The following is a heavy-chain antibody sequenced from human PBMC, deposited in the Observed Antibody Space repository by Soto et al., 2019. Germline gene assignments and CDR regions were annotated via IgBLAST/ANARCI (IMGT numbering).Heavy chain of an antibody. V-gene: IGHV3-23*01. J-gene: IGHJ4*02. CDR1: GFTFSSYS. Sequence: PGGSLRLSFAASGFTFSSYSMSWVRQAPGKGLEWVSAISGSGGSTYYADSVKGRFTISRDNSKNTLYLQMNSLRAEDTAVYYCAKGGYCSGGSCYSAIDYWGQGTLVTVSS. CDR2: ISGSGGST. CDR3: AKGGYCSGGSCYSAIDY. D-gene: IGHD2-15*01.